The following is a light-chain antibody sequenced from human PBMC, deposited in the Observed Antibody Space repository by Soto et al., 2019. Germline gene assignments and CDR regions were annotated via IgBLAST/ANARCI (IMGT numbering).Light chain of an antibody. V-gene: IGLV2-18*01. CDR2: EVS. Sequence: QSALTQPPSVSGSPGQSVTISCTGTSSDVASYNRVSWYQQPPGTAPKLMIYEVSNRPSGVPDRFSGSKSGNTASLTTSGLQAEDEADYYCSLYTSSSTYVFGTGTKVTVL. CDR1: SSDVASYNR. CDR3: SLYTSSSTYV. J-gene: IGLJ1*01.